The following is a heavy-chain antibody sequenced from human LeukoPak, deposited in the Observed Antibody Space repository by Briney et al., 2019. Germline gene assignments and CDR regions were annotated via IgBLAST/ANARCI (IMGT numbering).Heavy chain of an antibody. D-gene: IGHD3-10*01. CDR2: ITAYNGIT. J-gene: IGHJ4*02. Sequence: GASVKVSCKASGYTFDNYGFTWVRQAPGQGLEWMGWITAYNGITKYGQKFQGRLTMTTDTSTNTMYMELRGLRSDDTAVYYCARDGSYFGSGNYYDAFDYWGQGTLVTVSS. CDR3: ARDGSYFGSGNYYDAFDY. CDR1: GYTFDNYG. V-gene: IGHV1-18*01.